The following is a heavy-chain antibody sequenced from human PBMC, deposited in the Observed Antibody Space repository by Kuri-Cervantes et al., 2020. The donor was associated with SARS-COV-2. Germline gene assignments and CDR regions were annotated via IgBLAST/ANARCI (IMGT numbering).Heavy chain of an antibody. CDR3: ARPSITIFGVVVDV. CDR2: IYYSGST. D-gene: IGHD3-3*01. V-gene: IGHV4-39*01. J-gene: IGHJ6*02. Sequence: SETLSLTCTVSGGSISSSSYYWGWIRQPPGKGLEWIGSIYYSGSTYYNPSLKSRVTISVDTSKNQFSLKLSSVTAADTAVYYCARPSITIFGVVVDVWGQGTTVTFSS. CDR1: GGSISSSSYY.